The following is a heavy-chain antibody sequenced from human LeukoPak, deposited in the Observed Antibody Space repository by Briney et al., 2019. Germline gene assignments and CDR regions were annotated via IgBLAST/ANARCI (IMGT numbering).Heavy chain of an antibody. CDR2: ISGSGGST. D-gene: IGHD3-10*01. CDR1: GFTFSSYW. J-gene: IGHJ4*02. CDR3: AKGSLLLRGPLLIYYFDF. V-gene: IGHV3-23*01. Sequence: PGGSLRLSCAASGFTFSSYWMSWVRQAPGKGLEWVSTISGSGGSTYYADSVKGRFTISRYNSKNTLYLQMNSLRAEDTAIYYCAKGSLLLRGPLLIYYFDFWGQGTLVTVSS.